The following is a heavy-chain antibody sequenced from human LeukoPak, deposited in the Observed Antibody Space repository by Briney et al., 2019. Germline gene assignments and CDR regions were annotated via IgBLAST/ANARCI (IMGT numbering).Heavy chain of an antibody. D-gene: IGHD3-10*01. CDR1: GFTFSSYA. Sequence: PGGSLRLSCAASGFTFSSYAMGWVRQAPGKGLEWVSAISGSGGSTYYADSVKGRFTISRDNSKNTLYLQMNSLRAEDTAVYYCAKTYGSGYRGDYWGQGTLVTVSS. J-gene: IGHJ4*02. V-gene: IGHV3-23*01. CDR3: AKTYGSGYRGDY. CDR2: ISGSGGST.